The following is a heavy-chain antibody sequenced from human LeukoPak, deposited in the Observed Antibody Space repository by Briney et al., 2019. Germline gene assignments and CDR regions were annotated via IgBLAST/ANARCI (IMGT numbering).Heavy chain of an antibody. J-gene: IGHJ6*03. Sequence: SETLSLTCAVYGGSFSGYYWNWIRQTPGKGLEWIGEINHGGSTNYNPSLKSRVTISVDTSKNHFSLKLSSVTAADTAVYYCARRGVTMVRGVIINYYYYYMDVWGKGTTVTISS. CDR1: GGSFSGYY. D-gene: IGHD3-10*01. CDR3: ARRGVTMVRGVIINYYYYYMDV. CDR2: INHGGST. V-gene: IGHV4-34*01.